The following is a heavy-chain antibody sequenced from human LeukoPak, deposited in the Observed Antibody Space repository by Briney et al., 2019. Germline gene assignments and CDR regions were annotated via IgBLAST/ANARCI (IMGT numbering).Heavy chain of an antibody. Sequence: PGGSLRLSCVGSGFIFNAFEMDWVRQAPGKGLEWVSSISTSSTYIKYADSVKGRFTISRDNDDNSVFLQMNSQRADDTDVYFCVSEGRPYSLYYYMDVWGKGTTVTVSS. J-gene: IGHJ6*03. V-gene: IGHV3-21*01. CDR3: VSEGRPYSLYYYMDV. D-gene: IGHD2-21*01. CDR1: GFIFNAFE. CDR2: ISTSSTYI.